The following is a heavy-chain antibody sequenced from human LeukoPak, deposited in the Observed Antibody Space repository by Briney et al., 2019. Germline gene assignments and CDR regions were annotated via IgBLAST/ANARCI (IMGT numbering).Heavy chain of an antibody. CDR2: TYFSGST. V-gene: IGHV4-59*11. CDR3: ARDFPRSGSYYMDSIAFDI. J-gene: IGHJ3*02. D-gene: IGHD1-26*01. CDR1: GGAISSHY. Sequence: SETLSLTCTVSGGAISSHYWSWIRQPPGKGLEWIGYTYFSGSTNYNPSLKSRVTISVDTSKNQFSLKLSSVTAADTAVYYCARDFPRSGSYYMDSIAFDIWGQGTMVTVSS.